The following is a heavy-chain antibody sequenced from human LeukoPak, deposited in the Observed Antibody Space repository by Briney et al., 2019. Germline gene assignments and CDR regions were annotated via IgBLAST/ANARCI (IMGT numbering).Heavy chain of an antibody. CDR3: ARDQSGTYSLDN. Sequence: PGGSLRLSCAASGFTFSSHAMHWARQAPGKGLEWVIFISYDGNRKYYAESVKDRFTISRDNSKNTLYLQMNSLRTEDTAVYYCARDQSGTYSLDNWGQGTLVTVSS. J-gene: IGHJ4*02. V-gene: IGHV3-30-3*01. CDR2: ISYDGNRK. CDR1: GFTFSSHA. D-gene: IGHD1-26*01.